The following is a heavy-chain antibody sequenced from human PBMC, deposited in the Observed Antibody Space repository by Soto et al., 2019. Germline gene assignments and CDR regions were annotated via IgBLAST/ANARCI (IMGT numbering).Heavy chain of an antibody. CDR2: TYYRFKWYN. V-gene: IGHV6-1*01. CDR3: ARWAHEGEGFDI. D-gene: IGHD1-26*01. CDR1: GDSVSSYSAA. J-gene: IGHJ3*02. Sequence: SQTLSLTCAISGDSVSSYSAAWNWIRQSPSRGLEWLGRTYYRFKWYNHYAVFEKGRVTISPDTAKNEVSLQLNSVTPEDTAVYYCARWAHEGEGFDIWGQGTMVTVSS.